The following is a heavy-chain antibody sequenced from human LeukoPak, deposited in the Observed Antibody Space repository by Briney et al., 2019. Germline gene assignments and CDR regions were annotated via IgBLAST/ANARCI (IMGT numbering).Heavy chain of an antibody. V-gene: IGHV3-48*01. CDR2: ISGSGGST. CDR3: ARDRGEDYYGSGRPYYFDY. D-gene: IGHD3-10*01. Sequence: GGSLRLSCAASGFTFSSYSMNWVRQAPGKGLEWVSAISGSGGSTYYTDSVKGRFNISKDNVKISLYLQMSSLRAEDTAVCYCARDRGEDYYGSGRPYYFDYWGQGTLVTVSS. J-gene: IGHJ4*02. CDR1: GFTFSSYS.